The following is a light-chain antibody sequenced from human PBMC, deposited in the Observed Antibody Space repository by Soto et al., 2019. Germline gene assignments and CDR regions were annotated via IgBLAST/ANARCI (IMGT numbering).Light chain of an antibody. CDR2: DTN. CDR3: LLLYRGTRRV. V-gene: IGLV7-46*01. J-gene: IGLJ1*01. Sequence: QAVVTQEPSMTVSPGGTVTLTCGSSSGAVTSGHYPYWFQQKPGQAPRTLIYDTNNRHSWTPARFSGSLLGGKAALTLSGAQPEDEAVYYCLLLYRGTRRVCGPGTKLTVL. CDR1: SGAVTSGHY.